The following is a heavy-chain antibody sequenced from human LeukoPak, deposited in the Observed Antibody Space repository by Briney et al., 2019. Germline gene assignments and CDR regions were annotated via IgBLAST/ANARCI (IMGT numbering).Heavy chain of an antibody. Sequence: GGSLRLSCAASGFTFSDYYMSWIRQAPGKGLEWVSGISWNSGSIGYADSVKGRFTISRDNAKNSLYLQMNSLRAEDTAVYYCARDGVAAAGTGVAYWGQGTLVTVSS. V-gene: IGHV3-11*01. CDR3: ARDGVAAAGTGVAY. D-gene: IGHD6-13*01. CDR1: GFTFSDYY. J-gene: IGHJ4*02. CDR2: ISWNSGSI.